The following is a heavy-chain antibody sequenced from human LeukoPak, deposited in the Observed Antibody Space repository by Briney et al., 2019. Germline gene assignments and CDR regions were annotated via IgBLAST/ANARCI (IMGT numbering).Heavy chain of an antibody. CDR1: GYTFTSYG. V-gene: IGHV1-18*01. J-gene: IGHJ4*02. Sequence: ASVKVSCKASGYTFTSYGISWVRQAPGQGLEWMGWISAYNGNTNYAQKLQGRVTMTTDTSTSTAYMELRSLRSDDTAVYYCARGLEDYTTTTYPLLKYWGQGTLVTVSS. D-gene: IGHD2/OR15-2a*01. CDR3: ARGLEDYTTTTYPLLKY. CDR2: ISAYNGNT.